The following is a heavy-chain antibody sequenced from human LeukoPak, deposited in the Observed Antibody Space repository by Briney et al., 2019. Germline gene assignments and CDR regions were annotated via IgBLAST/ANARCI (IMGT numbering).Heavy chain of an antibody. V-gene: IGHV4-59*01. Sequence: SETLSLTCTVSGGSISTYYWSWIRQPPGKGLEWIACIYYSGSANYNPSLKSRVTMSIDTSKNQFSLKLSSVTAADTAVYYCAGSFGSGNYFDYWGQGTLVTVSS. CDR1: GGSISTYY. CDR3: AGSFGSGNYFDY. D-gene: IGHD3-10*01. J-gene: IGHJ4*02. CDR2: IYYSGSA.